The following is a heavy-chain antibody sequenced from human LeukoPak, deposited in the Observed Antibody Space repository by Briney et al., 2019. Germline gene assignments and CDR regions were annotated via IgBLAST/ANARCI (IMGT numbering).Heavy chain of an antibody. V-gene: IGHV3-21*01. J-gene: IGHJ5*02. Sequence: GGSLRLSCAASGFTFSSYSMNWVRQAPGKGLEWVSSISSSSSYIYYADSVKGRFTISRDNAKNSLYLQMNSLRAEDTAVYYCARCGGGNPRWFDPRGQGTLVTVSS. CDR1: GFTFSSYS. CDR3: ARCGGGNPRWFDP. CDR2: ISSSSSYI. D-gene: IGHD4-23*01.